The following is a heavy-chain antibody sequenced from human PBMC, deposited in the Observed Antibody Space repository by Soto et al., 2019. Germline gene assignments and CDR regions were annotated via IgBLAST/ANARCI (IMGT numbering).Heavy chain of an antibody. J-gene: IGHJ5*02. Sequence: QVQLVQSGAEVKKPGASVKVSCKASGYTFTSYGISWVRQAPGQGLEWMGWISAYNGNTNYAQKLQGRVTMTTDTSTSTAYLELMSLKSDDTAVYYCAYSSGCQTSTWDWFDLWGQGTLVTVSS. CDR2: ISAYNGNT. D-gene: IGHD6-19*01. CDR3: AYSSGCQTSTWDWFDL. CDR1: GYTFTSYG. V-gene: IGHV1-18*01.